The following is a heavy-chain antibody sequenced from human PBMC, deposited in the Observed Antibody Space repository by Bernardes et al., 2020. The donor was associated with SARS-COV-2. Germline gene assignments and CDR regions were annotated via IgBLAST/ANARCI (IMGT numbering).Heavy chain of an antibody. CDR3: ARGGELRPSDWSPSFDD. CDR2: INPNSGYT. D-gene: IGHD3-9*01. CDR1: GYTFTKYD. Sequence: ASVKVSCKASGYTFTKYDINWVRQVPGQGLEWVGWINPNSGYTGYAQKFQGRVTMTRDTSINTAYMEVNSLTSEDTAVYFCARGGELRPSDWSPSFDDWGQGTLVTVSS. J-gene: IGHJ4*02. V-gene: IGHV1-8*01.